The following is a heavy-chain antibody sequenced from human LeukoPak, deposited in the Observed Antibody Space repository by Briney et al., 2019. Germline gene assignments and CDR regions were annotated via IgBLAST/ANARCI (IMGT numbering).Heavy chain of an antibody. D-gene: IGHD6-19*01. CDR1: GGSISSGDYY. J-gene: IGHJ4*02. CDR3: ARLSGWYSSRPFDY. V-gene: IGHV4-30-4*08. Sequence: PSETLSLTCTVSGGSISSGDYYWSRIRQPPGKGLEWIGYIYYSGSTYYNPSLKSRVTISVDTSKNQFSLKLSSVTAADTAVYYCARLSGWYSSRPFDYWGQGTLVTVSS. CDR2: IYYSGST.